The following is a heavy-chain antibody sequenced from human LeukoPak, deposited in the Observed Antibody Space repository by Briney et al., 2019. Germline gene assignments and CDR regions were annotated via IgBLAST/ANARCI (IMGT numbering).Heavy chain of an antibody. V-gene: IGHV4-59*01. CDR1: GGSISSYY. CDR2: IYYSGST. CDR3: ARAAYYDSSGYLIDY. Sequence: PSETLSLTCTVSGGSISSYYWSWIRQPPGKGLEWIGYIYYSGSTNYNPSLKSRVTISVDTSKNQFSLKLSSVTAADTAVYYCARAAYYDSSGYLIDYWGPGTLVTVSS. J-gene: IGHJ4*02. D-gene: IGHD3-22*01.